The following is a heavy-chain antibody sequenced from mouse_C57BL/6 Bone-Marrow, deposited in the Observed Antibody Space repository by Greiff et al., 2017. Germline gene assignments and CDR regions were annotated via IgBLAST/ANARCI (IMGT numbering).Heavy chain of an antibody. CDR3: ARSTMITGRYYAMDY. CDR1: GFTFTDYY. V-gene: IGHV7-3*01. D-gene: IGHD2-4*01. CDR2: LRNKANGYTT. Sequence: DVMLVESGGGLVQPGGSLSLSCAASGFTFTDYYMSCVRPPPGKALEWLGFLRNKANGYTTEYSASVEGRFPISRDNSQSILYLQMTALRAEDSATYYCARSTMITGRYYAMDYWGQGTSVTVSS. J-gene: IGHJ4*01.